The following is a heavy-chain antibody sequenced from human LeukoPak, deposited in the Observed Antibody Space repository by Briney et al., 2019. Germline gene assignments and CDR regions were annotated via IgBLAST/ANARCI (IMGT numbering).Heavy chain of an antibody. CDR3: ARVQYNWSDKHQWFDP. V-gene: IGHV1-18*01. CDR1: GYIFTNYG. Sequence: ASVKVSCKTSGYIFTNYGISWARQAPGHGLEWMGWISAYNNNTSFAQKFQDRVSMTTDTSTGTAYVELRSLRSDDTAIYYCARVQYNWSDKHQWFDPWGQGTLVTVSS. D-gene: IGHD1-1*01. CDR2: ISAYNNNT. J-gene: IGHJ5*02.